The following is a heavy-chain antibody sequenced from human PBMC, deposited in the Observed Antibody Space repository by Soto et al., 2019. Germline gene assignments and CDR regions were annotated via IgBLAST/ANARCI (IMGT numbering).Heavy chain of an antibody. CDR1: GGSISSSSYY. V-gene: IGHV4-39*01. CDR3: ARPGGYVPGENWFDP. Sequence: QLQLQESGPGLVKPSETLSLTCTVSGGSISSSSYYWGWIRQPPGKGLEWIGSIYYSGSTYYNPSLKSRVTIYVDTSKNQFSLKLSSVTAADTAVYYCARPGGYVPGENWFDPWGQGTLVTVSS. J-gene: IGHJ5*02. D-gene: IGHD3-10*01. CDR2: IYYSGST.